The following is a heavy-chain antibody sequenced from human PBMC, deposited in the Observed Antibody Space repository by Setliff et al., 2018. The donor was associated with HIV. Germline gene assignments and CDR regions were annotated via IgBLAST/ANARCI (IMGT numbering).Heavy chain of an antibody. CDR2: IFYTGST. J-gene: IGHJ5*02. CDR3: ARRGRDGVFIMFATGFDP. CDR1: GGSISSSTYY. V-gene: IGHV4-39*01. Sequence: SETLSLTCSVSGGSISSSTYYWGWIRQPPGKGLEWIGDIFYTGSTYYNPSLKSRVAISVDTSENQFSLKLNSVTAADTAVSYCARRGRDGVFIMFATGFDPWGQGALVTVS. D-gene: IGHD2-8*01.